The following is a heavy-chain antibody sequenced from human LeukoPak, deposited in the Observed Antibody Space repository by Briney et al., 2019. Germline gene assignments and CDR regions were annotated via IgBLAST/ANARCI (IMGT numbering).Heavy chain of an antibody. V-gene: IGHV4-59*12. J-gene: IGHJ4*02. Sequence: GSLRLSCAASGFTFSSYSMNWVRQAPGKGLEWIGYIYYSGSTYYNPSLKSRVTISVDTSKNQFSLKLSSVTAADTAVYYCARSEYYYDSSGYYPFDYWGQGTLVTVSS. D-gene: IGHD3-22*01. CDR1: GFTFSSYS. CDR2: IYYSGST. CDR3: ARSEYYYDSSGYYPFDY.